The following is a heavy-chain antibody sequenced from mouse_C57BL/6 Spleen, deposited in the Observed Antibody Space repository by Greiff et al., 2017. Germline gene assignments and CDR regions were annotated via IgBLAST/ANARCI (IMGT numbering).Heavy chain of an antibody. V-gene: IGHV1-55*01. CDR1: GYTFTSYW. J-gene: IGHJ1*03. CDR2: IYPGSGST. Sequence: VQLQESGAELVKPGASVKMSCKASGYTFTSYWITWVKQRPGQGLEWIGDIYPGSGSTNYNEKFKSKATLTVDTSSSTAYMQLSSLTSEDSAVYYCAREGFYGSSPYWYFDGWGTGTTVTVSS. D-gene: IGHD1-1*01. CDR3: AREGFYGSSPYWYFDG.